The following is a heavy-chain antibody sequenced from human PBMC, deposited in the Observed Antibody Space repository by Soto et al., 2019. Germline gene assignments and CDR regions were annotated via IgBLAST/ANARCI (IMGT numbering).Heavy chain of an antibody. J-gene: IGHJ6*03. CDR3: AKVGDPINYYYYYMDV. Sequence: GGSLRLSCAASGFTFDDYAMHWVRQAPGKGLEWVSGISWNSGSIGYADSVKGRFTISRDNAKNSLYLQMNSLRAEDTALYYCAKVGDPINYYYYYMDVWGKGTTVTVSS. CDR2: ISWNSGSI. V-gene: IGHV3-9*01. D-gene: IGHD2-21*02. CDR1: GFTFDDYA.